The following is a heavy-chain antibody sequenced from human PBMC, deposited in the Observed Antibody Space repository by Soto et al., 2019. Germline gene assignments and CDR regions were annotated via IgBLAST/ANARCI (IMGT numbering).Heavy chain of an antibody. CDR1: GGSFSNFV. Sequence: QVQLVQSGAEVKKTGSSVKVSCKASGGSFSNFVISWVRQAPGQGLEWMGGIIPNFGTTNYAQKFQCKVTMTADETMRTAYLGLSGLTTEFTSVYYGARDVGGEATIRYWGQGTLFTVFS. J-gene: IGHJ4*02. CDR3: ARDVGGEATIRY. D-gene: IGHD5-12*01. CDR2: IIPNFGTT. V-gene: IGHV1-69*01.